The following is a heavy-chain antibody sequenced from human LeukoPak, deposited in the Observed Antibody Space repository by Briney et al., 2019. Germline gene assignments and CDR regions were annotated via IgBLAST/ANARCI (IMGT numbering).Heavy chain of an antibody. D-gene: IGHD3-10*01. V-gene: IGHV3-11*06. CDR3: ARFTSRVWFGELYFDY. J-gene: IGHJ4*02. CDR2: ISSSSSYT. CDR1: GFTFSDYY. Sequence: GGSLRLSCAASGFTFSDYYMSWIRQAPGKGLEWVSYISSSSSYTNYADSVKGRFTISRDNAKNSLYLQTNSLRAEDTAVYYCARFTSRVWFGELYFDYWGQGTLVTVSS.